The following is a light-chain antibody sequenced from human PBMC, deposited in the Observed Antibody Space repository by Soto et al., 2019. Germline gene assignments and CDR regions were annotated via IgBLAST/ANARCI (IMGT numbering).Light chain of an antibody. CDR2: GNS. CDR3: QSYDSSLSAVV. J-gene: IGLJ2*01. CDR1: SSNIGTGYD. Sequence: QSVLTQPPSVSGAPGQRVTISCTGSSSNIGTGYDVHWYQQLPGTAPKLLIYGNSNRPSGVPDRFSGSKSGTSVSLAITGLQAEDEADYYCQSYDSSLSAVVFGGGTKVTVL. V-gene: IGLV1-40*01.